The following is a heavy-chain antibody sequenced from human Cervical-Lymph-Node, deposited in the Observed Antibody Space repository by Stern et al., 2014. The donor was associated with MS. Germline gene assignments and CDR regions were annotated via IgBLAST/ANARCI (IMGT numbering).Heavy chain of an antibody. D-gene: IGHD3-3*01. J-gene: IGHJ6*02. V-gene: IGHV1-46*01. CDR2: INPSGGSR. CDR3: ARAMEDTIQYYYGMDV. Sequence: QVQLVQSGAEVKKPGASVKVSCKASGYNFISYYLHWVRQGPGQGLEWMGTINPSGGSRSLAQKFQGRVTMTRDTSTRTVYMDLSRLRFEDTAVYYCARAMEDTIQYYYGMDVWGQGTTVTVSS. CDR1: GYNFISYY.